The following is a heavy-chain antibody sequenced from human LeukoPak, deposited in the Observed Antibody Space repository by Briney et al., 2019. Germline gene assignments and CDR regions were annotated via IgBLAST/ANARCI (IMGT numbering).Heavy chain of an antibody. CDR2: ISSSGGST. Sequence: GGSLRLSCAASGFTFSDYHMSWIRQAPGKGLEWVSYISSSGGSTYYADSVKGRSTISRDNAKNSLYLQMNSLRAEDTAVYYCARGVGGVDYWGQGTLVTVSS. J-gene: IGHJ4*02. D-gene: IGHD1-26*01. CDR3: ARGVGGVDY. CDR1: GFTFSDYH. V-gene: IGHV3-11*04.